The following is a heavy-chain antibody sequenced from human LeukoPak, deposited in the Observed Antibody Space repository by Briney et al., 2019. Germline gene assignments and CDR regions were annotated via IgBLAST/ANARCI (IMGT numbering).Heavy chain of an antibody. CDR3: ARDFCSDGSCYSYFHY. V-gene: IGHV4-59*01. CDR2: IYSTGGT. CDR1: GGSISGYY. J-gene: IGHJ4*02. Sequence: SETLSLTCSVSGGSISGYYWSWIRQPPGKGLEWIGYIYSTGGTNYNPSLKSRVIISLDTSKNQFSLGLSSVTAADTAVYYRARDFCSDGSCYSYFHYWGQGILVTVSS. D-gene: IGHD2-15*01.